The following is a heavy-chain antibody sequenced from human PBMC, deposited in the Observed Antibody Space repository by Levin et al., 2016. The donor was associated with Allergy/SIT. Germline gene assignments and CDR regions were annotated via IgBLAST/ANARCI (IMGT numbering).Heavy chain of an antibody. CDR2: IYSGGST. Sequence: WIRQPPGKGLEWVSVIYSGGSTYYADSVKGRFTISRDNSKNTLYLQMNSLRAEDTAMYYCARDLPFAYWGQGTLVTVSS. V-gene: IGHV3-53*01. D-gene: IGHD2/OR15-2a*01. J-gene: IGHJ4*02. CDR3: ARDLPFAY.